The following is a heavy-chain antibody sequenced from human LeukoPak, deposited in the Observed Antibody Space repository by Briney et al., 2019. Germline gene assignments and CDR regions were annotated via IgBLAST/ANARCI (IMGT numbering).Heavy chain of an antibody. V-gene: IGHV1-46*01. D-gene: IGHD1-1*01. CDR2: INPRDGGT. J-gene: IGHJ6*02. CDR3: ARDGNYGMDV. CDR1: GGTFSSYA. Sequence: ASVKVSCKASGGTFSSYAISWVRQAPGQGLEWMGIINPRDGGTSYAQKFQGRVTMARDTSTSTVYMELSSLRSEDTAPYFCARDGNYGMDVWGQGTTVTVSS.